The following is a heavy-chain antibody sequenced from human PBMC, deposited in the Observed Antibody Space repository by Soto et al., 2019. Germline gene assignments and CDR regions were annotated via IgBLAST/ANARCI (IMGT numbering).Heavy chain of an antibody. D-gene: IGHD3-9*01. J-gene: IGHJ3*02. CDR2: ISAYNGNT. CDR1: GYTFTGYY. Sequence: ASVKVSCKASGYTFTGYYMHWVRQAPGQGLEWMGWISAYNGNTNYAQKLQGRVTMTTDTSTSTACMELRSLRSDDTAVYYCARVYYDILTGYYSGAFDIWGQGTMVTVSS. CDR3: ARVYYDILTGYYSGAFDI. V-gene: IGHV1-18*04.